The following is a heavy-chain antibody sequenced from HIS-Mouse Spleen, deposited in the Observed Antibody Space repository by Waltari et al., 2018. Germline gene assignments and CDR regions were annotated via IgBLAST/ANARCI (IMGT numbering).Heavy chain of an antibody. J-gene: IGHJ4*02. CDR3: ARVYYDFWSGYYY. Sequence: QVQLVQSGAEVKKPGASVTVSCKASGSTFPSSDINWVRQATGQGLEWMGWMNPNSGNTGYAQKFQGRVTMTRNTSISTAYMELSSLRSEDTAVYYCARVYYDFWSGYYYWGQGTLVTVSS. CDR2: MNPNSGNT. CDR1: GSTFPSSD. V-gene: IGHV1-8*01. D-gene: IGHD3-3*01.